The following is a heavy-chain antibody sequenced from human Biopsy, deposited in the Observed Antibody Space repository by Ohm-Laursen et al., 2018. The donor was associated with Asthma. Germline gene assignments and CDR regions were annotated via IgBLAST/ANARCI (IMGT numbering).Heavy chain of an antibody. D-gene: IGHD3-3*01. CDR3: ARGPEWSGLDI. CDR1: GLSSSGYY. CDR2: SDHRGNT. Sequence: SDTLPLTCSMYGLSSSGYYWTWIRQPPGKGLEWIGESDHRGNTNINPTLKSRVTISKDKSANEFSLKMRSVTAADTAIYYCARGPEWSGLDIWGQGTTVTVSS. V-gene: IGHV4-34*01. J-gene: IGHJ6*02.